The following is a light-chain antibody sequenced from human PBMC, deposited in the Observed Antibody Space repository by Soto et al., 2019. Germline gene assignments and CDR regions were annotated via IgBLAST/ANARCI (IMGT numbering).Light chain of an antibody. CDR1: QSVGTY. J-gene: IGKJ4*01. CDR3: QQSASTPQT. V-gene: IGKV1-39*01. Sequence: DIQMTQSPSSLSASVGDRVTITCRASQSVGTYLSWYQQKQGKAPKLLINVASTLQSGVPSRFSGSGSGTDFTLAISSLQPEDFATYYFQQSASTPQTFGGKTIVEVK. CDR2: VAS.